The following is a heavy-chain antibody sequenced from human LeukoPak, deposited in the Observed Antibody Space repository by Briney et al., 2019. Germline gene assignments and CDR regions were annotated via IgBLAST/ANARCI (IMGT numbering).Heavy chain of an antibody. D-gene: IGHD3-10*01. CDR2: IHNSGTT. V-gene: IGHV4-34*01. Sequence: SETLSLTCAVSGGPFSGEFWSWIRQSSGKGLEWIGEIHNSGTTNYNPSLNSRVTISEDTSKNQFYLNLSSVTAADTAVYYCARRYYYNLGSFPFDFWGQGTLVTVSS. CDR3: ARRYYYNLGSFPFDF. J-gene: IGHJ4*02. CDR1: GGPFSGEF.